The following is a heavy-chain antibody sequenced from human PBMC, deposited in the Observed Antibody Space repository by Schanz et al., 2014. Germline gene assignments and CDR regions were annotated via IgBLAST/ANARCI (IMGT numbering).Heavy chain of an antibody. Sequence: QVQLVQSEAEVKKPGSSVKVSCKASGGTFSSYTISWVRQAPGQGLEWMGRIIPILGIANYAQKFQGRVTNTADKSTSTAYMDLSSLRPEDTAVYYCTRGGYSYALSAFDIWGQGTMVTVSS. V-gene: IGHV1-69*02. CDR2: IIPILGIA. CDR1: GGTFSSYT. CDR3: TRGGYSYALSAFDI. D-gene: IGHD5-18*01. J-gene: IGHJ3*02.